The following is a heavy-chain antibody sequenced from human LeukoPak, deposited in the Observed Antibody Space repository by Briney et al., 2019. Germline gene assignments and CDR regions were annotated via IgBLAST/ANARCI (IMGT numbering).Heavy chain of an antibody. D-gene: IGHD6-13*01. CDR1: GFTFSSYA. J-gene: IGHJ5*02. CDR2: ISGSGSST. CDR3: AKIPSSSWTFGWFDP. Sequence: PGGSLRLSCAASGFTFSSYAMSWVRQAPGKGLEWVSAISGSGSSTYYADSVKGRFTISRDNSKNTLYLQMNSLRAEDTAVYYCAKIPSSSWTFGWFDPWGQGTLVTVSS. V-gene: IGHV3-23*01.